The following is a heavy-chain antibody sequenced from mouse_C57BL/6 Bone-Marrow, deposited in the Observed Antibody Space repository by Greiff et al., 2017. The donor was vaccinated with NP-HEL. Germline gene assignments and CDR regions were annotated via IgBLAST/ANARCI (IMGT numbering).Heavy chain of an antibody. D-gene: IGHD4-1*01. CDR3: TRGNWDYYAMDY. CDR2: IRNKANNHAT. Sequence: EVKLMESGGGLVQPGGSMKLSCAASGFTFSDAWMDWVRQSPEKGLEWVAEIRNKANNHATYYAESVKGRFTISRDDSKSSVYLQMNSLRAEDTGIYYCTRGNWDYYAMDYWGQGTSVTVSS. CDR1: GFTFSDAW. V-gene: IGHV6-6*01. J-gene: IGHJ4*01.